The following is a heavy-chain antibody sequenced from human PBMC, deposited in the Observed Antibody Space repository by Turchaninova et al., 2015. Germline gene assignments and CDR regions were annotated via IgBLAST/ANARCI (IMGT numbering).Heavy chain of an antibody. CDR3: ARGYRLIAMIGGRGSFDI. D-gene: IGHD3-22*01. Sequence: QVQLQDSGPGLGKPSETLSLTCGVSVYSTRSGYYGGWTRQPPGQGMEWIGSIDHSGSTYYKPSLKSRVTISVDTSKNQFSLKLSSVTAADTAVDYWARGYRLIAMIGGRGSFDIWGQGTMVTVSS. CDR2: IDHSGST. J-gene: IGHJ3*02. CDR1: VYSTRSGYY. V-gene: IGHV4-38-2*01.